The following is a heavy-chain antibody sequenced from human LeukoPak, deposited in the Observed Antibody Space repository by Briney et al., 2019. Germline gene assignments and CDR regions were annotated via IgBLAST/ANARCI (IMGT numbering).Heavy chain of an antibody. CDR2: ISYDRSNK. CDR3: ARSGYSYGSYYFDY. CDR1: GFTFSSYA. Sequence: GGSLRLSCAASGFTFSSYAMRWVRQAPGKGLEWVAVISYDRSNKYYADSVKGRFTISRDNSKNTLYLQMNSLRAEDTAVYYCARSGYSYGSYYFDYWGQGTLVTVSS. V-gene: IGHV3-30-3*01. D-gene: IGHD5-18*01. J-gene: IGHJ4*02.